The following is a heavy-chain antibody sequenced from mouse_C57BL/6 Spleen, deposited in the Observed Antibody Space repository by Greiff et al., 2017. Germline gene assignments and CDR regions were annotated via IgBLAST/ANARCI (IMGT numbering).Heavy chain of an antibody. Sequence: VQLQQSGAELVKPGASVKISCKASGYAFSGYCMNWVKQRPGKGLEWIGQIYPGGGDTNYNGNFKGKSTLTADKSSSTAYMQLSSLTSEDSAVDFCARSLMVTTDYYGMDYWGQGTSVTVSS. CDR3: ARSLMVTTDYYGMDY. V-gene: IGHV1-80*01. D-gene: IGHD2-3*01. CDR2: IYPGGGDT. CDR1: GYAFSGYC. J-gene: IGHJ4*01.